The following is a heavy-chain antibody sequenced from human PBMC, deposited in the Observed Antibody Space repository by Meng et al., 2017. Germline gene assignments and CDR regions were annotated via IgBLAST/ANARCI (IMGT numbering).Heavy chain of an antibody. CDR3: ARDEDISAAGKLFGDY. D-gene: IGHD6-13*01. J-gene: IGHJ4*02. CDR1: GYTFAAYW. V-gene: IGHV1-2*06. CDR2: IDPNNDHT. Sequence: QGQLVQSGPEVKKPGASVKLYCKPSGYTFAAYWIHWLRQAPGQGLEWMGRIDPNNDHTQYAQNFQGRVTMTSDASISTVYMELNGLRSDDTAVYYCARDEDISAAGKLFGDYWGQGTLVTVSS.